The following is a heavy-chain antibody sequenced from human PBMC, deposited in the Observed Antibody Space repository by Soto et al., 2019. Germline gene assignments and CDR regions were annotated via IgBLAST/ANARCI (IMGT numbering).Heavy chain of an antibody. Sequence: DVQLVQSGAEVKKPGESLRISCKGSGYSFTSYWISWVRQMPGKGLEWMGRIDPSDSYTNYSPSFQGHVTISADKSISTADLQWSSLKASDTAMYYCARHETTVTTLNWFDPWGQGTLVTVSS. J-gene: IGHJ5*02. D-gene: IGHD4-4*01. V-gene: IGHV5-10-1*03. CDR3: ARHETTVTTLNWFDP. CDR1: GYSFTSYW. CDR2: IDPSDSYT.